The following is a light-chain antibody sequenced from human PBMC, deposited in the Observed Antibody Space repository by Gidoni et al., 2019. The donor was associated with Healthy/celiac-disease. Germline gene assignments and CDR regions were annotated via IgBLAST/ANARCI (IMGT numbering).Light chain of an antibody. CDR3: QQRSNWPPIT. CDR2: DAS. Sequence: EIVLTQSPATLSLAPGERATLACRASQSVSSYLAWYQQKPGQAPRLLIYDASTRATGIPARFSGSGSGTDFTLPISSLEPADFAVYYCQQRSNWPPITFGQGTRLEIK. CDR1: QSVSSY. J-gene: IGKJ5*01. V-gene: IGKV3-11*01.